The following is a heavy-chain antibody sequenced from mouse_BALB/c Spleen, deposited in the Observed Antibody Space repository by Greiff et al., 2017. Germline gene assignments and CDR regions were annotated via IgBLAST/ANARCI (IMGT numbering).Heavy chain of an antibody. Sequence: QVHVKQSGPGLVQPSQSLSITCTVSGFSLTSYGVHWVRQSPGKGLEWLGVIWSGGSTDYNAAFISRLSISKDNSKSQVFFKMNSLQANDTAIYYCARNPRSYYAMDYWGQGTSVTVSS. CDR1: GFSLTSYG. V-gene: IGHV2-2*02. J-gene: IGHJ4*01. CDR2: IWSGGST. CDR3: ARNPRSYYAMDY.